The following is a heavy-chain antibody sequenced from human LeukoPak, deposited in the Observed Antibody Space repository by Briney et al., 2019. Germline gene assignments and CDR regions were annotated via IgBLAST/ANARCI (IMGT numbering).Heavy chain of an antibody. CDR1: GYTFTSYG. D-gene: IGHD1-26*01. V-gene: IGHV1-18*01. CDR3: PIDEGYSQWELRFLDY. CDR2: INAYNGNT. Sequence: SVNLSCKPSGYTFTSYGVSWVRQAPGHGLEWMGWINAYNGNTNYTHTLQDRVSMTTHTPTHTAFMELRSLITADTSVPYCPIDEGYSQWELRFLDYWSQGSLVTVSS. J-gene: IGHJ4*02.